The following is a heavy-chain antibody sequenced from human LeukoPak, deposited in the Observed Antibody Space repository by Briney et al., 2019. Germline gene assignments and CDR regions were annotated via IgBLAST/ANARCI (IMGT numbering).Heavy chain of an antibody. Sequence: GGSLRLSCAASGFIFSSYWMSWVRQAPGKGLEWVANIKQDASEKYYVDSVKGRFTISRDNAKNSLYLQMNSLKIEDTAVYYCTSEVGYWGQGTLVTVSS. CDR1: GFIFSSYW. J-gene: IGHJ4*02. CDR2: IKQDASEK. D-gene: IGHD1-26*01. CDR3: TSEVGY. V-gene: IGHV3-7*05.